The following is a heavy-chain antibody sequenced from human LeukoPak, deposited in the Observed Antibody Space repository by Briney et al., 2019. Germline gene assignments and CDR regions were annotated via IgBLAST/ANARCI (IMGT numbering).Heavy chain of an antibody. Sequence: PSETLSLTCTVSGNSFGDYYWSWIRQPAGKGLEWIGRIYTSGSTTYNPSLKSRVTMSVDTSKSQFSLNLMSVTAADTAVYYCARRRGLWSGNYFDYWGQGTLVTVSS. J-gene: IGHJ4*02. V-gene: IGHV4-4*07. CDR1: GNSFGDYY. CDR3: ARRRGLWSGNYFDY. CDR2: IYTSGST. D-gene: IGHD5-18*01.